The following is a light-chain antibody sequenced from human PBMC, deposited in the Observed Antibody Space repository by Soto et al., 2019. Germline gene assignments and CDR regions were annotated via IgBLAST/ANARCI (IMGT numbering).Light chain of an antibody. CDR1: QSISGY. J-gene: IGKJ2*01. CDR3: QHYGTSLYT. V-gene: IGKV3-11*01. Sequence: EIVLTQSPATLSLSPGERATLSCKASQSISGYLAWYQQKPGQAPRLLVYDASNRPTVTPARFSGSGFGTVFTLTITSLEPEDSAVYYCQHYGTSLYTFGQGTKLEIK. CDR2: DAS.